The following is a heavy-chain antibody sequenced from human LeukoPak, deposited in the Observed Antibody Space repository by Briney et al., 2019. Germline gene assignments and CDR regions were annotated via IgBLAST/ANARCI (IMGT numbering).Heavy chain of an antibody. Sequence: GGSLRLSCAGSGFPFSNAWMRWVRQAPGKWLEWVGRMESKRDGGSTEYAAPGKGRLPISRDGSKTTLYLQINSLKSEDTAVYYCTTPDGDSAPDYWGQGTLVTVSS. CDR3: TTPDGDSAPDY. CDR1: GFPFSNAW. J-gene: IGHJ4*02. V-gene: IGHV3-15*04. CDR2: MESKRDGGST. D-gene: IGHD4-17*01.